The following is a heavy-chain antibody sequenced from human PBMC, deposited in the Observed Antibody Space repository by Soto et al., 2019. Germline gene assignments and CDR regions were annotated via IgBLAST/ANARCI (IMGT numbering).Heavy chain of an antibody. Sequence: QVQLVESGGGVVQPGRSLRLSWAASGFTFSSYAMHWVRQAPGKGLEWVAVISYDGSNKYYADSVKGRFTISRDNSKNTLYLQMNSLRAEDTAVCYCARDDQLLSNYGMDVWGQGTTVTVSS. CDR3: ARDDQLLSNYGMDV. CDR2: ISYDGSNK. D-gene: IGHD2-2*01. J-gene: IGHJ6*02. CDR1: GFTFSSYA. V-gene: IGHV3-30-3*01.